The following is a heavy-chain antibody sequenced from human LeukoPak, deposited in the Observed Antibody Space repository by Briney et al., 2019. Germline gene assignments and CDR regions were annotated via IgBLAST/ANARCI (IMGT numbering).Heavy chain of an antibody. CDR3: ASSSWSGSYFHY. D-gene: IGHD6-13*01. CDR2: IFFSGSA. V-gene: IGHV4-38-2*02. Sequence: PSETLSLTCTVSGYSISSGYYWGWIRQPPGKGLEWIGSIFFSGSAYYNPSLTSRVTISLDTSKNQFSLKLRSVTAADTAVYYCASSSWSGSYFHYWGQGTLVTVSS. CDR1: GYSISSGYY. J-gene: IGHJ4*02.